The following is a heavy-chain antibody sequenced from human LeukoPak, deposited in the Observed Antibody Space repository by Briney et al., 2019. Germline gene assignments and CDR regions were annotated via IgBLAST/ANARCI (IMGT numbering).Heavy chain of an antibody. CDR1: GFTFSDYY. CDR3: ARDYWKYYYDSSGYYPYYFDY. J-gene: IGHJ4*02. CDR2: ISSSSNYT. Sequence: GGSLRLSCAASGFTFSDYYMSWIRQAPGKGLEWVSYISSSSNYTNYADSVKGRFTISRDNAKNSLYLQMNSLRAEDTAVYYCARDYWKYYYDSSGYYPYYFDYWGQGTLVTVSS. V-gene: IGHV3-11*05. D-gene: IGHD3-22*01.